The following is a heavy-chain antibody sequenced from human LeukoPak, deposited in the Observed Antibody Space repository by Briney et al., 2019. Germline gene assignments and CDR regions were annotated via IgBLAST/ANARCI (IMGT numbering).Heavy chain of an antibody. D-gene: IGHD2-21*02. CDR3: AKDERWRRSDFHGGFDY. J-gene: IGHJ4*02. CDR1: GFTFSSYG. V-gene: IGHV3-30*18. CDR2: ISYDGSTK. Sequence: GRSLRLSCAASGFTFSSYGIHWVRQAPGKGLEWVAFISYDGSTKYYADSVEGRFAISRDNSKNTLYVQMNSLRAEDTAVYYCAKDERWRRSDFHGGFDYWGQGALVTVSS.